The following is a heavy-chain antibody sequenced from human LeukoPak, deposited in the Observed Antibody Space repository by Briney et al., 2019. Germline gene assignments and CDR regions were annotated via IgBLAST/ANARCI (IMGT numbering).Heavy chain of an antibody. CDR1: GYTFTSYA. CDR2: INTNTGNP. CDR3: ARDRITMVRGVNPLPFGY. D-gene: IGHD3-10*01. V-gene: IGHV7-4-1*02. Sequence: ASVKASCKASGYTFTSYAMNWVRQAPGQGLEWMGWINTNTGNPTYAQGFTGRFVFSLDTSVSTAYLQISSLKAEDTAVYYCARDRITMVRGVNPLPFGYWGQGTLVTVSS. J-gene: IGHJ4*02.